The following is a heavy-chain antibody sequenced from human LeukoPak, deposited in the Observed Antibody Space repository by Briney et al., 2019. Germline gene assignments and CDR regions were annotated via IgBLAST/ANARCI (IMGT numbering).Heavy chain of an antibody. J-gene: IGHJ4*02. CDR1: GFTFSDYY. CDR3: ARVLEAASFDY. V-gene: IGHV3-11*06. D-gene: IGHD6-13*01. Sequence: PGGSLRLSCAASGFTFSDYYMSWIRQAPGKGLEWVSSISSSSSYIYYADSVRGRFTMSRDNAKNSLYLQMNSLRAEDTAVYYCARVLEAASFDYWGQGTPVTVSS. CDR2: ISSSSSYI.